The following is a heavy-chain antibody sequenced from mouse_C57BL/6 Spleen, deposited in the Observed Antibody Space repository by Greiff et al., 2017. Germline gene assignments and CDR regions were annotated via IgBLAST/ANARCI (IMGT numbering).Heavy chain of an antibody. Sequence: QVQLQQPGAELVKPGASVKLSCKASGYTFTSYWMHWVKQRPGQGLAWIGMIHPNSGSTNYNEKFKSKATLTVDKSSSTAYMQLSSLTSEDSAVYYCAGPFTTVVAPYAYWGQGTLVTVSA. D-gene: IGHD1-1*01. CDR2: IHPNSGST. CDR3: AGPFTTVVAPYAY. V-gene: IGHV1-64*01. CDR1: GYTFTSYW. J-gene: IGHJ3*01.